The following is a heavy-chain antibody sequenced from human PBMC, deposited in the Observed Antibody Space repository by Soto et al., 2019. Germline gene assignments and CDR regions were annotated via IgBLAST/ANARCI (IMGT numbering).Heavy chain of an antibody. CDR1: GFTFSSYS. J-gene: IGHJ4*02. Sequence: GGSLRLSCAASGFTFSSYSMNWVRQAPGKGLEWVSSISSSSSYIYYADSVKGRFTISRDNAKNSLYLQMNSLRAEDTAVYYCARGSVDGLRYFDWSSDYWGQGTLVTVSS. CDR2: ISSSSSYI. CDR3: ARGSVDGLRYFDWSSDY. D-gene: IGHD3-9*01. V-gene: IGHV3-21*01.